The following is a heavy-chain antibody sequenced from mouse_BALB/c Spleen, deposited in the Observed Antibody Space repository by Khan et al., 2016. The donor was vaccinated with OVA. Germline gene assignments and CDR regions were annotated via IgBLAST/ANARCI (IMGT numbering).Heavy chain of an antibody. CDR2: ISSGGSYT. CDR3: AIHYYGYYFDY. V-gene: IGHV5-6*01. Sequence: EVELVESGGDLVKPGGSLQLSCAASGFTFSSYGMSWVRQTPDKRLEWVATISSGGSYTYYPDSVKGRFTISRDNAKNTLYLQMSSLKSEDTAMYYCAIHYYGYYFDYWGQGTTLTVSS. J-gene: IGHJ2*01. CDR1: GFTFSSYG. D-gene: IGHD1-2*01.